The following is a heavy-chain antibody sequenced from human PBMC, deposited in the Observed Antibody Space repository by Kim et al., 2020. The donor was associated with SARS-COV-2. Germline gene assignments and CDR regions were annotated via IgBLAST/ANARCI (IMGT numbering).Heavy chain of an antibody. D-gene: IGHD3-10*01. Sequence: YADSVQGRFTISRDNSKNALYLQMNSLRAEDTAVYYCAKDVGGANWFDAWGQGTLVTVSS. J-gene: IGHJ5*02. CDR3: AKDVGGANWFDA. V-gene: IGHV3-30*02.